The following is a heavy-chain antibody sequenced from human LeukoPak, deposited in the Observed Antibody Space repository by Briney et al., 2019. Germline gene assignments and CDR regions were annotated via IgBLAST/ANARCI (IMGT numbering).Heavy chain of an antibody. V-gene: IGHV3-21*01. Sequence: GGSLRLSCAASGFTFSNYNMNWVRQAPGKGLEWVSSISSSSSYIYYADSAKGRFTISRGNAKSSLSLQMNSLRAEDTAVYYCVRDRWIVAPTKFDYWGQGSLVTVSS. CDR1: GFTFSNYN. CDR2: ISSSSSYI. CDR3: VRDRWIVAPTKFDY. D-gene: IGHD1-26*01. J-gene: IGHJ4*02.